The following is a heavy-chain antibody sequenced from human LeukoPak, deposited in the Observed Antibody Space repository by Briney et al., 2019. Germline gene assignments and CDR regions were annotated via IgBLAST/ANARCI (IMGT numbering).Heavy chain of an antibody. Sequence: SQTLSLTCTVSGGFISRGGSYWSWLRQHPGKGLELIGYFFFSGRTYYNPSLMSRITISEDTSKTQFSLRLSSVTAADTAVYYCARIGLVVVDYWGQGTLVTVSS. CDR1: GGFISRGGSY. CDR2: FFFSGRT. D-gene: IGHD2-15*01. J-gene: IGHJ4*02. V-gene: IGHV4-31*03. CDR3: ARIGLVVVDY.